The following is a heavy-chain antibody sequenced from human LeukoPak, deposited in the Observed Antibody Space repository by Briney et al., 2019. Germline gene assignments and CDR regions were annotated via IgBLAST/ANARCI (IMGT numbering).Heavy chain of an antibody. D-gene: IGHD2-15*01. CDR3: ARAPRDNLGYCSGGSYYFHYYMDV. CDR1: GFNFWGTG. J-gene: IGHJ6*03. Sequence: PGGSLRLSCAVSGFNFWGTGMSWVRQAPGKGLEWVSYISSSGSTIYYADSVKGRFTISRDNAKNSLYLQMNSLRAEDTAVYYCARAPRDNLGYCSGGSYYFHYYMDVWGKGTTVTISS. V-gene: IGHV3-11*01. CDR2: ISSSGSTI.